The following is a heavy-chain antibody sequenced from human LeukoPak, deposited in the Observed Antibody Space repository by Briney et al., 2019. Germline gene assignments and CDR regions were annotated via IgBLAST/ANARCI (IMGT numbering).Heavy chain of an antibody. V-gene: IGHV4-39*01. CDR2: IYYSGST. CDR3: ARHFWTLAAADL. Sequence: SETLSLTCTVSGGSISSYYWGWIRQPPGKGLEWIGSIYYSGSTYYNPSLKSRVTISVDTSKNQFSLKLSSVTAADTAVYYCARHFWTLAAADLWGQGTLVTVSS. D-gene: IGHD6-13*01. CDR1: GGSISSYY. J-gene: IGHJ4*02.